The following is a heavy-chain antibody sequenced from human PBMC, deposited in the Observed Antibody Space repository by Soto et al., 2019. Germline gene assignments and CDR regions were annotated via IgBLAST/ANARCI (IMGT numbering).Heavy chain of an antibody. CDR2: LNPRSGDT. Sequence: QVQLVQSGAEVKKPGASVRVSCKASGYTLGDHYLHWVRQAPGQGLEWMGWLNPRSGDTDSAQRFRGRVIMTRDTSINTAFLELNSLRSDDTAVYFCARARLARSHFENWGQGSLVTVSS. D-gene: IGHD3-3*02. CDR1: GYTLGDHY. V-gene: IGHV1-2*02. CDR3: ARARLARSHFEN. J-gene: IGHJ4*02.